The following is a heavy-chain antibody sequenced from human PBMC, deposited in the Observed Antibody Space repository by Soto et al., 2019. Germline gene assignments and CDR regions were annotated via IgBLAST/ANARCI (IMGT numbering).Heavy chain of an antibody. J-gene: IGHJ6*02. V-gene: IGHV4-39*02. CDR1: GGSISSSSYY. CDR3: ARDRGIAARPGYYYGMDV. CDR2: IYYSGST. Sequence: LSLTCTVSGGSISSSSYYWGWIRQPPGKGLEWIGSIYYSGSTYYNPSLKSRVTISVDTSKNQFSLKLSSVTAADTAVYYCARDRGIAARPGYYYGMDVWGQGTTVTVSS. D-gene: IGHD6-6*01.